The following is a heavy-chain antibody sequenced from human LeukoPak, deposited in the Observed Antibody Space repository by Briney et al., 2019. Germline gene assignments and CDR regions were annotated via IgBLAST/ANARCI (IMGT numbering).Heavy chain of an antibody. V-gene: IGHV3-23*01. CDR2: ISDSGGST. Sequence: GGSLRLSCAVSGITLSNYGMSWVRQAPGKGLEWVAGISDSGGSTSYADSVKGRFTISRDNPKNTLFLQMNSLRAEDTAVYFCAKRGVVIRVILVGFHKQAYYFDSWGQGALVTVSS. CDR3: AKRGVVIRVILVGFHKQAYYFDS. D-gene: IGHD3-22*01. CDR1: GITLSNYG. J-gene: IGHJ4*02.